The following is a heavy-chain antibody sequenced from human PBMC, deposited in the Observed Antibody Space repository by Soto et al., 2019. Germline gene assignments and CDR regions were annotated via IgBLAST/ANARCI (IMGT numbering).Heavy chain of an antibody. Sequence: QVQLVQSGAEVKKPGASVKVSCKASGYAFSSHGITWVRQAPGQGLEWMGWISTYNGNTNYAQKFQGRVTMTTDTPXXTAYMELRSLTSDDTAVQYRAWGLGLPAVINFVHFYYAMDVWGQGTRVTVSS. J-gene: IGHJ6*02. CDR1: GYAFSSHG. D-gene: IGHD3-10*01. CDR2: ISTYNGNT. V-gene: IGHV1-18*01. CDR3: AWGLGLPAVINFVHFYYAMDV.